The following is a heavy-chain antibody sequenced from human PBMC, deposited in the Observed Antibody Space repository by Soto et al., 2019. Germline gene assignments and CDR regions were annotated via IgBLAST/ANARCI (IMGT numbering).Heavy chain of an antibody. J-gene: IGHJ4*02. Sequence: DVNLVQSGGGSAQPGGSLRLSCATSGFTFSTYAMTWVRQVPGRGIQWVSTILPDETGFYTISVKGRFTISRDNYRGIVYLQMNDLWVEDAAIYYCAKDRLPTSGQRFYFDSLGQGSLVTVSS. CDR1: GFTFSTYA. CDR3: AKDRLPTSGQRFYFDS. V-gene: IGHV3-23*04. CDR2: ILPDETG. D-gene: IGHD2-15*01.